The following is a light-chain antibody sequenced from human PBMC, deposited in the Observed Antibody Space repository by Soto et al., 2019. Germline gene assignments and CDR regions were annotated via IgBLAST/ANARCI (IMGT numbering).Light chain of an antibody. CDR1: QSVNNK. J-gene: IGKJ5*01. Sequence: EIVMTQSPATLSVSPGERVTLSCRASQSVNNKVAWYQQKPGQAPRLLIFGASTRANGIPARFSGSGSVTELTLTISSLQSEDFAVYYCQQYNNWPPITFGQGTRLEIK. V-gene: IGKV3-15*01. CDR2: GAS. CDR3: QQYNNWPPIT.